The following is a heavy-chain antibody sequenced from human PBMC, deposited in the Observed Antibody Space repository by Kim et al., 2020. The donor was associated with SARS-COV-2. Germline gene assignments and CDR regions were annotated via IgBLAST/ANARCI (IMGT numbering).Heavy chain of an antibody. D-gene: IGHD6-13*01. Sequence: GGSLRLSCTASGFTFGDYAMSWVRQAPGKGLEWVGFIRSKAYGGTTEYAASVKGRFTISRDDSKSIAYLQMNSLKTEDTAVYYCTREDSSSWYVYWFDPWGQGTLVTVSS. J-gene: IGHJ5*02. CDR2: IRSKAYGGTT. CDR3: TREDSSSWYVYWFDP. CDR1: GFTFGDYA. V-gene: IGHV3-49*04.